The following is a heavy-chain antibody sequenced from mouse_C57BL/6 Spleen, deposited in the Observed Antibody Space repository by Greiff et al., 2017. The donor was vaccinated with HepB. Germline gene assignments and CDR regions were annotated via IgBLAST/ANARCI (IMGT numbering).Heavy chain of an antibody. J-gene: IGHJ3*01. V-gene: IGHV1-64*01. CDR2: IHPNSGST. Sequence: QVQLQQPGAELVKPGASVKLSCKASGYTFTSYWMHWVKQRPGQGLEWIGMIHPNSGSTNYNEKFKSKATLTVDKSSSTAYMQLSSLTSEDSAVYYCARGYGSSSPWFAYWGQGTLVTVSA. CDR3: ARGYGSSSPWFAY. CDR1: GYTFTSYW. D-gene: IGHD1-1*01.